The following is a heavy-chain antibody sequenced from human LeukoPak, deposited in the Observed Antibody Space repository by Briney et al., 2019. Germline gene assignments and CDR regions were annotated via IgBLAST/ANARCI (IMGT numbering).Heavy chain of an antibody. J-gene: IGHJ3*02. D-gene: IGHD6-13*01. V-gene: IGHV3-9*01. CDR1: GFTFDDYA. Sequence: PGGSLRLSCVASGFTFDDYAMHWVRQAPGKGLQWVSGISWNSGSIGYADSVKGRFTISRDNAKNSLYLQMNSLRAEDTALYYCAKDTSSSWPADAFDIWGQGKMVTVSS. CDR3: AKDTSSSWPADAFDI. CDR2: ISWNSGSI.